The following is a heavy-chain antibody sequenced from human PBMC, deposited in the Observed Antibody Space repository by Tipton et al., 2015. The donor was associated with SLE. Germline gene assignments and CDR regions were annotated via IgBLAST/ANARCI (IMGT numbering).Heavy chain of an antibody. Sequence: TLSLTCSVSGGSISSGTYYWSWIRQPAGKGLEWIGRIYPSGSTNYNPSLKSRVTISIDTSKSQFSLKLTSVTSADTAVYYCAIGGASSFWFDPWGQGILVTVSS. CDR1: GGSISSGTYY. V-gene: IGHV4-61*02. D-gene: IGHD6-6*01. CDR3: AIGGASSFWFDP. J-gene: IGHJ5*02. CDR2: IYPSGST.